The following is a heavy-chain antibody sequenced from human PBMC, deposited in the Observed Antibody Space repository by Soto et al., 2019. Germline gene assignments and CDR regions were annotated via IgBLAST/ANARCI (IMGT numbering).Heavy chain of an antibody. V-gene: IGHV4-34*01. Sequence: PSETLSLTCAVYGGSFSGYYWNWLRQPPGEGLEWIGKIDQSGSTNYNPSLKSRVTISVDTSKNQFSLKLTSVTAADTAVYYCARDKITGLFDYWGQGTLDTFSS. CDR3: ARDKITGLFDY. CDR1: GGSFSGYY. D-gene: IGHD2-8*02. CDR2: IDQSGST. J-gene: IGHJ4*02.